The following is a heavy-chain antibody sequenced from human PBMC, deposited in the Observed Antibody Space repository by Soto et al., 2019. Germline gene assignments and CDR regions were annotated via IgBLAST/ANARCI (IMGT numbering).Heavy chain of an antibody. CDR3: ARSRDGYSFYFYYGMDG. D-gene: IGHD4-4*01. CDR1: GFTFTNYD. V-gene: IGHV3-30*03. J-gene: IGHJ6*02. CDR2: ILHDGSAE. Sequence: GGSLRLSCAASGFTFTNYDMHWVRQAPGKGLEWMALILHDGSAEYYADSVKGRFTISRDNSKNTLYLQMNSLRAEDTAVYYCARSRDGYSFYFYYGMDGWGQGTMVTV.